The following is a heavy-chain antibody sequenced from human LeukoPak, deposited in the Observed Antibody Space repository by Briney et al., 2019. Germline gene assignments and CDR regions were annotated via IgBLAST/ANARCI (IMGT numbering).Heavy chain of an antibody. Sequence: PGGSLRLSCVASGFTFSDYAMTWVRQTPGEGPEWVSGVSDSGDTTYYADSVKGRFTISRDNSKNTLYLQMHNLTVEDTALYYCVKGGWGATVHIWGQGTMVTVSS. J-gene: IGHJ3*02. CDR2: VSDSGDTT. CDR3: VKGGWGATVHI. CDR1: GFTFSDYA. V-gene: IGHV3-23*01. D-gene: IGHD1-26*01.